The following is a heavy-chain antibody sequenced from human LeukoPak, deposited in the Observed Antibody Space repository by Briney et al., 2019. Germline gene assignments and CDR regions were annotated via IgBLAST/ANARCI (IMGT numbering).Heavy chain of an antibody. V-gene: IGHV3-7*02. J-gene: IGHJ6*02. CDR3: ARISVSYYYGMDV. CDR1: GFTFSTYW. CDR2: MNQDGSEK. Sequence: PGGSLRLSCAASGFTFSTYWMTWVRQAPGKGLEWVANMNQDGSEKYYVDSVKGRFTISRDNARNSLYLQMNSLRVEDTAVYHCARISVSYYYGMDVWGQGTTVTVSS.